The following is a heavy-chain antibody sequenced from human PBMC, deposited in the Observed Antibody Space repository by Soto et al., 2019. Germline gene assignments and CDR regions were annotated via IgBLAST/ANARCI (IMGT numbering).Heavy chain of an antibody. D-gene: IGHD3-22*01. J-gene: IGHJ6*02. CDR1: GFTFSSNW. CDR3: ARFGTYYESSGYPQPRHYYYGMDV. V-gene: IGHV3-74*01. CDR2: INSDGSST. Sequence: GGSLRLSCAASGFTFSSNWMHWVRQAPGKGLVWVSRINSDGSSTSYADSVKGRFIISRDNAKNTLYLQMNSLRAEDTAVYYCARFGTYYESSGYPQPRHYYYGMDVWGQGTTVTVSS.